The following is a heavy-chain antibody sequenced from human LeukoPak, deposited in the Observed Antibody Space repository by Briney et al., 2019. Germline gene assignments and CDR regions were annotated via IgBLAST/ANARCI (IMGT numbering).Heavy chain of an antibody. CDR2: ISHDGSNK. CDR3: ARETHWRGFDY. D-gene: IGHD1-1*01. CDR1: GFTFSSYA. J-gene: IGHJ4*02. Sequence: GGSLRLSCAASGFTFSSYATHWVRQAPGKGLDWVAVISHDGSNKYYADSVKGRFTISRDNSNNTMYLQMNSLRPEDTAVYYCARETHWRGFDYWGQGALVTVSS. V-gene: IGHV3-30*04.